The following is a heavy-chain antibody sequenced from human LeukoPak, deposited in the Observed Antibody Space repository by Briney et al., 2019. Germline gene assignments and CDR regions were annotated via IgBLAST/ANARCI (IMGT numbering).Heavy chain of an antibody. J-gene: IGHJ6*02. D-gene: IGHD4-17*01. CDR2: IWYDGSNN. Sequence: GRSLRLSCAASGFTFSSYGMHWVRQAPGKGLEWVAVIWYDGSNNYYADSVKGRFTISRDNSKNTLYLQMNSLRAEDTAVYYCARDSNYGYYGMDVWGQGTTVTVSS. CDR1: GFTFSSYG. V-gene: IGHV3-33*01. CDR3: ARDSNYGYYGMDV.